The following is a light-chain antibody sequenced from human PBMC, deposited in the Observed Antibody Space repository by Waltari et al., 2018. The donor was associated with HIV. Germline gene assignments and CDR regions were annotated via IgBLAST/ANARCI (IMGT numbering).Light chain of an antibody. V-gene: IGKV3-20*01. Sequence: EIVLTQSPGTLSLSPGERATLSCRTSQSIDGSYLAWYQQKPGQAPRLLIYGATRRATVVPDRFSGSGSGTDFSLTISRLEPEDFAVYYCQHYSKSPTWTFGQGTKVEIK. CDR2: GAT. J-gene: IGKJ1*01. CDR3: QHYSKSPTWT. CDR1: QSIDGSY.